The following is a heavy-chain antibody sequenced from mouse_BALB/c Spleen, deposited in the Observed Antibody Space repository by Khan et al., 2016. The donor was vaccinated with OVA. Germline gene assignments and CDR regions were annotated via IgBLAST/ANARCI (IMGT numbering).Heavy chain of an antibody. CDR3: AIICYGYDWFAC. V-gene: IGHV2-3*01. Sequence: QVQLKQSGPGLVAPSQSLSIRCTVSGLSLTNYGVSWVRQPPGKGLEWLGVIWGDGGTNYHSVLKSRLSISKDNAKSQVFVQLNSLHTGGTATYYCAIICYGYDWFACWGQGTLVTVSA. D-gene: IGHD2-2*01. CDR2: IWGDGGT. J-gene: IGHJ3*01. CDR1: GLSLTNYG.